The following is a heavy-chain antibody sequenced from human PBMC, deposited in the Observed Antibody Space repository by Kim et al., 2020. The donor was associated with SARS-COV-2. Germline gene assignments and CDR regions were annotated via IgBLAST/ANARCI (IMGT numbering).Heavy chain of an antibody. V-gene: IGHV3-53*01. J-gene: IGHJ4*02. CDR3: ASANSSFWYYFDS. D-gene: IGHD6-13*01. Sequence: DSVKDRFPISRDISQNTLYLQMNNLRAEDTAVYYCASANSSFWYYFDSWGQGILVTVSS.